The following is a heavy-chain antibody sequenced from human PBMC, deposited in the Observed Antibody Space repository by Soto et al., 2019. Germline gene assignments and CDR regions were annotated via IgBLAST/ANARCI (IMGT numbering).Heavy chain of an antibody. J-gene: IGHJ6*02. D-gene: IGHD2-2*01. CDR1: GFTFSSYA. V-gene: IGHV3-23*01. CDR2: ISGSGGST. CDR3: AKDPLIVVVPAAPLMDV. Sequence: GGSLRLSCAASGFTFSSYAMSWVRQAPGKGLEWVSAISGSGGSTYYADSVKGRFTISRDNSKNTLYLQMNSLRAEDTAVYYCAKDPLIVVVPAAPLMDVWGQGTTVTVSS.